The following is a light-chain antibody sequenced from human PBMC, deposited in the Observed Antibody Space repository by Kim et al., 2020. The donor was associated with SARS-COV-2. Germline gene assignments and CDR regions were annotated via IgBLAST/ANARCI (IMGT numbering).Light chain of an antibody. CDR3: CSYTGTYSLL. V-gene: IGLV2-11*03. J-gene: IGLJ2*01. CDR1: SSDVGGYNY. Sequence: GQSVTFSCTGTSSDVGGYNYVSWYQQHPGKAPNLMIYDVYRRPSGVPDRFSGSKSGNTASLTISGLRTEDEADYYCCSYTGTYSLLFGGGTQLTVL. CDR2: DVY.